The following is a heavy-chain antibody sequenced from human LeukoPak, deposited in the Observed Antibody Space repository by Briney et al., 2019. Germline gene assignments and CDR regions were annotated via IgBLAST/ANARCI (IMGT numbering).Heavy chain of an antibody. D-gene: IGHD4-11*01. J-gene: IGHJ3*02. CDR3: AREDADQMDSSFDI. Sequence: PSETLSLTCTVSGDSISSRSDYWGWIRQPPGKGPEWVGSVYYIGSTFYNPSLKSRVTISIDTSKNQFSLKLTSVTAADTAVYYCAREDADQMDSSFDIWGQGTMVTVSS. CDR2: VYYIGST. CDR1: GDSISSRSDY. V-gene: IGHV4-39*07.